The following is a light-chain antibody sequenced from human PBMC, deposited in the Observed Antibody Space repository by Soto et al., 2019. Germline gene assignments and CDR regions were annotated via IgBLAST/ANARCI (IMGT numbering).Light chain of an antibody. J-gene: IGKJ1*01. CDR2: GAS. Sequence: FGVTQSPDTLSLSPGETATLSCRASQSVSSSVAWYQHKPGQAPRLLIYGASNRATGIPDRFSGSGSGTDFTLTISRLEPEDFAVYYCQQYGSSGTFGQGSMVDVK. CDR3: QQYGSSGT. CDR1: QSVSSS. V-gene: IGKV3-20*01.